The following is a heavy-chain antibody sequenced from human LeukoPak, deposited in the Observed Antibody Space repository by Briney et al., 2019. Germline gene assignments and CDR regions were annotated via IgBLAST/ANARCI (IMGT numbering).Heavy chain of an antibody. Sequence: GGSLRLSCAASGFTFSSYSMNWVRQAPGKGLEWVSYISSSSSTIYYADSVKGRFTISRDNAKNSLYLQMNSLRAEDTAVYYCARETHYYDSSGYYYNPLFFDYWGQGTLVTVSS. V-gene: IGHV3-48*01. CDR3: ARETHYYDSSGYYYNPLFFDY. CDR1: GFTFSSYS. J-gene: IGHJ4*02. D-gene: IGHD3-22*01. CDR2: ISSSSSTI.